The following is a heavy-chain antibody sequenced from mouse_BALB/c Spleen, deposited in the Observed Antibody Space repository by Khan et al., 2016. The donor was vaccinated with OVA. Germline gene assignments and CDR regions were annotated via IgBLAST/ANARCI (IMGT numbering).Heavy chain of an antibody. CDR3: EGWFTY. J-gene: IGHJ3*01. CDR2: ISYSGST. Sequence: EVKLLESGPGLVKPSQSLSLTCTVTGYSITSDYAWNWIRQFPGNKLEWMGYISYSGSTTYNPSLKSRISITRDTSKNQFFLQLNSVTTEDTATYYREGWFTYWGQGTLVTVSA. V-gene: IGHV3-2*02. CDR1: GYSITSDYA.